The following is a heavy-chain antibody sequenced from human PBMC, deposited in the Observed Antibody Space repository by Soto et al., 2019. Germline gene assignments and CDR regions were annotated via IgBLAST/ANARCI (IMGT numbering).Heavy chain of an antibody. J-gene: IGHJ4*02. V-gene: IGHV3-23*01. D-gene: IGHD6-19*01. CDR2: ISDSDNAT. CDR3: AKGVSSSAWSASDS. Sequence: EVQLLESGGGLVQPGGSLRLSCAASGFTLSSYAMTWVRQAPGKGLEWVSVISDSDNATYYADSVKGRLTISRDNSKNTLYLQINSLRAEDTAVYYCAKGVSSSAWSASDSWGQGTLVTVSA. CDR1: GFTLSSYA.